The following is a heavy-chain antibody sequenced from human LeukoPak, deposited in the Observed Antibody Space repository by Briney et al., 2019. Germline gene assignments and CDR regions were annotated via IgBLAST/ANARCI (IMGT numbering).Heavy chain of an antibody. Sequence: SETLSLTCTVSGGSISSHYWSWLRQPPGKGLEWIGTISYSGNTYYNPSLKSRVTMSVDTSKKQFSLKLSSVTAADTAVYYCARRYNWDDGFDYWGQGTLVTVSS. CDR1: GGSISSHY. CDR3: ARRYNWDDGFDY. CDR2: ISYSGNT. V-gene: IGHV4-59*04. D-gene: IGHD1-20*01. J-gene: IGHJ4*02.